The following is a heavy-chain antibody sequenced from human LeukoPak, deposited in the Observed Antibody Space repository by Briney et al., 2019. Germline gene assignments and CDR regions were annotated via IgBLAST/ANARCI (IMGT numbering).Heavy chain of an antibody. V-gene: IGHV3-53*01. CDR3: AKRRPRYYDSSGYHFDY. J-gene: IGHJ4*02. Sequence: GGSLRLSCAASGFTVSSNYMSWVRQAPGKGLEWVSVIYSGGSTYYADSVKGRFTISRDNSKNTLYLQMNSLRAEDTAAYYCAKRRPRYYDSSGYHFDYWGQGTLVTVSS. CDR2: IYSGGST. CDR1: GFTVSSNY. D-gene: IGHD3-22*01.